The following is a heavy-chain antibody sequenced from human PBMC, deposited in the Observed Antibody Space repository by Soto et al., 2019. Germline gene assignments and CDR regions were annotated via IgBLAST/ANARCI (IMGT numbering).Heavy chain of an antibody. J-gene: IGHJ6*02. Sequence: GGSLRLSCTASGFTFGDYAMSWVRQAPGKGLEWVGFIRSKAYGGTTEYAASVKGRFTISRDDSKSIAYLQMNSLKTEDTAVYYCTRPMTTVTTRGLNYYYYGMDVWGQGTTVTVSS. CDR1: GFTFGDYA. CDR3: TRPMTTVTTRGLNYYYYGMDV. V-gene: IGHV3-49*04. CDR2: IRSKAYGGTT. D-gene: IGHD4-4*01.